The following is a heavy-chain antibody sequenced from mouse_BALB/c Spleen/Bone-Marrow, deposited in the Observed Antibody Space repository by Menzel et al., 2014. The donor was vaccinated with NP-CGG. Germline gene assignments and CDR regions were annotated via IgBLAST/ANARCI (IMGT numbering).Heavy chain of an antibody. CDR1: GFSLTSYG. J-gene: IGHJ2*02. CDR2: IWTGGTT. V-gene: IGHV2-9*02. Sequence: VKVVESGPGLVAPSQSLSITCTVSGFSLTSYGVHWVRQPPGKGLEWLGVIWTGGTTNYDSALTSRLSISKDNSESQVFLKMKSLQTDDTAIYYCARDYGSRHYFDYWGQGTSLTVSS. D-gene: IGHD1-1*01. CDR3: ARDYGSRHYFDY.